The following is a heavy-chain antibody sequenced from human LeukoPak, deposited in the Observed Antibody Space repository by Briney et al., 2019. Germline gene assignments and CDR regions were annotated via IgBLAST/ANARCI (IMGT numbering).Heavy chain of an antibody. CDR2: IYHSGST. CDR1: GYSISSGYY. Sequence: SETLSFTCTVSGYSISSGYYWGWIRQPPGKGLEWIGSIYHSGSTYYNPSLKSRVTISVDTSKNQFSLKLSSVTAADTAVYYCASQRWLQFGEYYFDYWGQGTLVTVSS. CDR3: ASQRWLQFGEYYFDY. D-gene: IGHD5-24*01. J-gene: IGHJ4*02. V-gene: IGHV4-38-2*02.